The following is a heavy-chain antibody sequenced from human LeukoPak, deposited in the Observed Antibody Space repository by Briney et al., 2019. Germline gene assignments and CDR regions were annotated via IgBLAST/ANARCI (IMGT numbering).Heavy chain of an antibody. Sequence: SETLSLTCTVSGGSISSSSHYWGWIRQPPGEGLEWIGNIYYSGRTYYNASLQSRVTISIDTSKSQFSLRLNSVTAADTAMYFCVKSGGYGLIDYWGQGTLVTVSS. CDR1: GGSISSSSHY. D-gene: IGHD1-26*01. CDR3: VKSGGYGLIDY. CDR2: IYYSGRT. J-gene: IGHJ4*02. V-gene: IGHV4-39*01.